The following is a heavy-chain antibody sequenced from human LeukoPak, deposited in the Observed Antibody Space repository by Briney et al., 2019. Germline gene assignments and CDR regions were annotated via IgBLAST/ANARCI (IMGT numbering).Heavy chain of an antibody. J-gene: IGHJ4*02. D-gene: IGHD5-12*01. CDR2: ICTAGDT. Sequence: GGSLRLSCAASGVTFSSYDMRWVRHATGKGLEWVSAICTAGDTYYPGSVKCRFPISRENAKNSLYLQMNSLRAGDTAVYYCARGLKSKGYSGYDYVFDYWGQGTLVTVSS. CDR3: ARGLKSKGYSGYDYVFDY. V-gene: IGHV3-13*01. CDR1: GVTFSSYD.